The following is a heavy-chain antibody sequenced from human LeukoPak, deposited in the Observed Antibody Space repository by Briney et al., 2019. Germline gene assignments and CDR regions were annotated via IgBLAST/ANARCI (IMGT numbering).Heavy chain of an antibody. CDR1: GFTFDDYA. Sequence: PGGSLRLSCAASGFTFDDYAMHWVRQAPGKGLEWVSGISWNSDSIDYADSVKGRFTISRDNAKNSLYLQMNSLRAEDTALYHCARVLRLERPYYYYYMDVWGKGTTVTISS. J-gene: IGHJ6*03. V-gene: IGHV3-9*01. CDR2: ISWNSDSI. CDR3: ARVLRLERPYYYYYMDV. D-gene: IGHD1-1*01.